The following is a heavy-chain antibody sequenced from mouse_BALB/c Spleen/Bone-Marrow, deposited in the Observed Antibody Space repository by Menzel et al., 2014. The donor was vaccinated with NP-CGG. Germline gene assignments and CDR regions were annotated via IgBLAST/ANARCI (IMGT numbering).Heavy chain of an antibody. V-gene: IGHV3-2*02. Sequence: VKLQETGLGLVKPSQSLFPTCTVTGYSITSDYAWHWIRQFPGNKLEWMGYISYSGSTSYNPSLKSRISITRDTSKNQFFLQLNSVTTEDTATYYCARQAVRRRPSYAMDYLNQRTTIDVST. CDR2: ISYSGST. CDR1: GYSITSDYA. CDR3: ARQAVRRRPSYAMDY. D-gene: IGHD2-14*01. J-gene: IGHJ4*01.